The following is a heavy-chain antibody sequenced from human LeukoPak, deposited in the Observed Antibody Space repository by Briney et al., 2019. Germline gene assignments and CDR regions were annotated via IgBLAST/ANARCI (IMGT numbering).Heavy chain of an antibody. D-gene: IGHD5-18*01. CDR3: AREERGYSDFEY. Sequence: GWSLRLSCAASGCTFSSYAFSLVLQAPGPGVEWMGGIIPIFGTANYAQTFQGRVTITADESTSTAYMELSRLRSDDTAVYYCAREERGYSDFEYWGQGTLVTVSS. J-gene: IGHJ4*02. V-gene: IGHV1-69*01. CDR2: IIPIFGTA. CDR1: GCTFSSYA.